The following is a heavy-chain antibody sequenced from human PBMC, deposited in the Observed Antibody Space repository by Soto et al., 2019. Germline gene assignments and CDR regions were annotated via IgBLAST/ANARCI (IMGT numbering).Heavy chain of an antibody. D-gene: IGHD3-10*01. V-gene: IGHV1-8*01. CDR1: GYTFTSYD. CDR3: ARGRRGAYGSGVRWYYYMDV. J-gene: IGHJ6*03. CDR2: MNPNSGNT. Sequence: ASVKVSCKASGYTFTSYDINWVRQATGQGLEWMGWMNPNSGNTGYAQKFQGRVTMTRNTSISTAYMELSSLRSEDTAVYYCARGRRGAYGSGVRWYYYMDVWGKGTTVTVSS.